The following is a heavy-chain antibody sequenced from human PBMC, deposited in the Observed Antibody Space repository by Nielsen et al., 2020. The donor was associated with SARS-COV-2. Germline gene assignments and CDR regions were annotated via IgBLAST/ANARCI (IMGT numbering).Heavy chain of an antibody. V-gene: IGHV3-33*01. CDR2: IWYDGSNK. Sequence: GESLKISCAASGFTFSSYGMHWVLQAPGKGLEWVAVIWYDGSNKYYADSVKGRFTISRDNSKNTLYLQMNSLRAEDTAVYYCAGHLSWYGMDVWGQGTTVTVSS. J-gene: IGHJ6*02. D-gene: IGHD3-16*02. CDR3: AGHLSWYGMDV. CDR1: GFTFSSYG.